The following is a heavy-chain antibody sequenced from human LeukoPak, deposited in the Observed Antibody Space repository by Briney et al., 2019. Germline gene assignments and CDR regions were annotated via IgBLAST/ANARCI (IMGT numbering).Heavy chain of an antibody. V-gene: IGHV1-69*13. CDR1: GGTFSSYA. J-gene: IGHJ4*02. CDR3: ARGGLPRSDTVVVPADLLN. Sequence: EASVKVSCKASGGTFSSYAISWVRQAPGQGLEWMGGIIPIFGTANYAQKFQGRVTITADESTSTAYMELSSLRSEDAAVYYCARGGLPRSDTVVVPADLLNWGQGTLVTVSS. CDR2: IIPIFGTA. D-gene: IGHD2-2*01.